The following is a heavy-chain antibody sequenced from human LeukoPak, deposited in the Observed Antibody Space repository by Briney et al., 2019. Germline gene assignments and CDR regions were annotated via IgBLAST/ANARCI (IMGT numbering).Heavy chain of an antibody. CDR3: AKDPHTGYSFAY. CDR1: GFTFSSYA. V-gene: IGHV3-23*01. CDR2: LSGSGGST. D-gene: IGHD5-18*01. Sequence: GGSLRLSCVFSGFTFSSYAMSWVRQAPGKGLEWVSSLSGSGGSTYYANSVKGRFTISRDNSKNTLYLQMNSLRVEDTAVYYCAKDPHTGYSFAYWGQGTLVTVSS. J-gene: IGHJ4*02.